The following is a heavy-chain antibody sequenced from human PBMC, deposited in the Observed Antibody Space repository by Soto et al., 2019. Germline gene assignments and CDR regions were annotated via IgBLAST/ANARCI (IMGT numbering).Heavy chain of an antibody. CDR3: ARARSGYDHRYFDY. CDR1: GFTFSSYD. D-gene: IGHD5-12*01. J-gene: IGHJ4*02. CDR2: IGTAGDT. Sequence: GGSLRLSCAASGFTFSSYDMHWVRQATGKGLEWVSAIGTAGDTYYPGSVKGRFTISRENAKNSLYLQMNSLRAEDTAVYYCARARSGYDHRYFDYWGQGTLVTVSS. V-gene: IGHV3-13*01.